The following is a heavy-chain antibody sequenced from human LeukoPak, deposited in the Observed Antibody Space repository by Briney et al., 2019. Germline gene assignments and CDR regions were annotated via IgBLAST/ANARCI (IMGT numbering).Heavy chain of an antibody. CDR3: AREPRYCGGDCGAFDI. V-gene: IGHV3-48*02. Sequence: PGGSLRLSCAASGFTFSDYSMNWVRQAPGKGLEWVSDISSSSSTMYYADSVKGRFTISRDNAKNSLYLQMNSLRDEDTAVYYCAREPRYCGGDCGAFDIWGQGTMVTVSS. D-gene: IGHD2-21*02. J-gene: IGHJ3*02. CDR2: ISSSSSTM. CDR1: GFTFSDYS.